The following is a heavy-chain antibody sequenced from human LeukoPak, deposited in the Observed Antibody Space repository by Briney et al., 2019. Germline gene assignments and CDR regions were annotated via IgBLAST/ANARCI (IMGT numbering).Heavy chain of an antibody. D-gene: IGHD3-10*01. J-gene: IGHJ4*02. CDR2: ISSNGSPI. CDR1: GFTFSSYE. V-gene: IGHV3-48*03. Sequence: GGSLRLSCAASGFTFSSYEMNWVRQAPGKGLEWVSYISSNGSPIFYADFVKGRFTISRDNAKNSLSLLMNSLRAEDTAVYYCARDGGSGILDWGQGTLVTVSS. CDR3: ARDGGSGILD.